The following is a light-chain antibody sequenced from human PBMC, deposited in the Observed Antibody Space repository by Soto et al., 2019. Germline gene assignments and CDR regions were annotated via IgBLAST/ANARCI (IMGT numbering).Light chain of an antibody. CDR2: RNS. J-gene: IGLJ1*01. Sequence: QSVLTQSPSASGTPGQRVTISCSGSASTIGRNYVYWYQQLPGTAPKLLIYRNSQRPSGVPDLFSGSKSGTSASLAISGLRSEDEADYYCAAWDDNLSGLYVFGAGTKLTVL. CDR1: ASTIGRNY. CDR3: AAWDDNLSGLYV. V-gene: IGLV1-47*01.